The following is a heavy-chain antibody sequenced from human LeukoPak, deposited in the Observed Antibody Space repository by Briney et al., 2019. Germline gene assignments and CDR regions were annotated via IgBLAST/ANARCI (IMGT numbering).Heavy chain of an antibody. D-gene: IGHD6-19*01. CDR2: IYSGGST. J-gene: IGHJ6*02. V-gene: IGHV3-66*01. CDR3: ARFGEQGGGSSGWNYYYYYGMDV. CDR1: GFTVSSNY. Sequence: QPGGSLRLSCAASGFTVSSNYMSWVRQAPGKGLEWVSVIYSGGSTYYADSVKGRFTISRDNSKNTLYLQMNSLRAEDTAVYYCARFGEQGGGSSGWNYYYYYGMDVWGQGTTVTVS.